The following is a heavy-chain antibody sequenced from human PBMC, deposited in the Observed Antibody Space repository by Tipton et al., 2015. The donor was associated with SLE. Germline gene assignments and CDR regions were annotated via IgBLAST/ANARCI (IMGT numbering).Heavy chain of an antibody. CDR2: ISAYNGNT. CDR1: GYTFTSYG. J-gene: IGHJ1*01. CDR3: ASQGYCSSTSCPIGYFQH. D-gene: IGHD2-2*01. Sequence: QLVQSGAEVKKPGASVKVSCKASGYTFTSYGISWVRQAPGQGLEWMGWISAYNGNTNYAQKLQGRVTMTTDTSTSTAYMELRSLRSDDTAVYYWASQGYCSSTSCPIGYFQHWGQGTLVTVSS. V-gene: IGHV1-18*01.